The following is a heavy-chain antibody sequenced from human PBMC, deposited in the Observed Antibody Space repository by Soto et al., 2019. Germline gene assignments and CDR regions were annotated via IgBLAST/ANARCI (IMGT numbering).Heavy chain of an antibody. CDR3: AKGRDIVVVVAANYGMDV. CDR1: GFTFSSYA. Sequence: PGGSLRLSCAASGFTFSSYAMHWVRQAPGKGLEWVAVISYDGSNKYYADSVKGRFTISRDNSKNTLYLQMNSLRAEDTAVYYCAKGRDIVVVVAANYGMDVWGQGTTVTVSS. CDR2: ISYDGSNK. D-gene: IGHD2-15*01. J-gene: IGHJ6*02. V-gene: IGHV3-30-3*01.